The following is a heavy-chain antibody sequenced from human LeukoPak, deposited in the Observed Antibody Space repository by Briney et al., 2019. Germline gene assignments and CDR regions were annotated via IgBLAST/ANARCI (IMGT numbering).Heavy chain of an antibody. D-gene: IGHD3-10*02. J-gene: IGHJ6*04. CDR2: ISSSGSTI. CDR3: AELGITMIGGV. CDR1: GFTFSSYE. V-gene: IGHV3-48*03. Sequence: GGSLRLSCAASGFTFSSYEMNWVRQAPGKGLEWVSYISSSGSTIYYADSMKGRFTMARDNAKNSLYLKMNSLRAEDTAVYYCAELGITMIGGVWGKGTTVTISS.